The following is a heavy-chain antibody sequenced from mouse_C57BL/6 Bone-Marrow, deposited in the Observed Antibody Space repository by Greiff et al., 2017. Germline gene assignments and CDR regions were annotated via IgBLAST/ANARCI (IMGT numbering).Heavy chain of an antibody. CDR2: IDPANGNP. V-gene: IGHV14-3*01. J-gene: IGHJ3*01. Sequence: VQLQQSVAELVRPGASVKLSCTASGFNIKNTYMHWVKQRPEPGLEWIGRIDPANGNPKYAPKFPGKATITADTSSNTAYLQLSSLTSEDTAIYYCARDSSGYVQGFAYWGQGTLVTVSA. D-gene: IGHD3-2*02. CDR3: ARDSSGYVQGFAY. CDR1: GFNIKNTY.